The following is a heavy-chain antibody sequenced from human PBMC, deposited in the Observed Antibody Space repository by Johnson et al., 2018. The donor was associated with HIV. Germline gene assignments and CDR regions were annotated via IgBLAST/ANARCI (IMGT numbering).Heavy chain of an antibody. V-gene: IGHV3-30-3*01. Sequence: QVQLVESGGGVVQPGRSLRLSCAASGFTFSSYAMHWVRQAPGKGLEWVAVISYDGSNKYYADSVKGRFTISRDNSKNTLYLQVNSLRDEDTAVYYCARGRITMRGVDLRGGGFDIWGQGTTVTVSS. CDR1: GFTFSSYA. D-gene: IGHD3-22*01. CDR3: ARGRITMRGVDLRGGGFDI. CDR2: ISYDGSNK. J-gene: IGHJ3*02.